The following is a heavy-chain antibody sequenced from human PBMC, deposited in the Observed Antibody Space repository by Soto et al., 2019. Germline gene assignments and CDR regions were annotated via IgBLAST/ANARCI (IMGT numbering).Heavy chain of an antibody. J-gene: IGHJ5*02. D-gene: IGHD6-19*01. Sequence: ASVKVCCKASGDTFTSYGISWVRQAPGQGLEWMGWISAYNGNTNYAQKLQGRVTMTTDTSTSTAYMELRSLRSDDTAVYYCARQDSSGWYYWFDPWGQGTLVTVSS. V-gene: IGHV1-18*01. CDR2: ISAYNGNT. CDR3: ARQDSSGWYYWFDP. CDR1: GDTFTSYG.